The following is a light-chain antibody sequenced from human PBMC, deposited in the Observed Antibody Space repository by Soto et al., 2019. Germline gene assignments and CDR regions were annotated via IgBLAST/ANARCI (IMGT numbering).Light chain of an antibody. CDR3: SSYTSTTTPVV. CDR2: EVT. V-gene: IGLV2-14*01. Sequence: QSVLTQPASVSGSPGQSITISCTGTSSDIGTYDYVFWYQHHPGKAPKLMIYEVTNRPSGVSDRFSGSKSGNTASLTISGLQAEDEADYYCSSYTSTTTPVVFGGGTKVTVL. CDR1: SSDIGTYDY. J-gene: IGLJ2*01.